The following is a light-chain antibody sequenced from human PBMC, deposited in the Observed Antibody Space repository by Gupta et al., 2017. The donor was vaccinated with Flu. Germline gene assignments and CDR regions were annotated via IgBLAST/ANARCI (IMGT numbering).Light chain of an antibody. Sequence: AIHLTQSPSSLSASVGDRVTITCRESQGISSALAWYQQKPGKAPKLLIYDASRLESGVTSRFSGSGDGKDFTLTSSRRQHEDCANYYWQQVNTLITFGQGTRLEIK. CDR2: DAS. V-gene: IGKV1-13*02. CDR1: QGISSA. J-gene: IGKJ5*01. CDR3: QQVNTLIT.